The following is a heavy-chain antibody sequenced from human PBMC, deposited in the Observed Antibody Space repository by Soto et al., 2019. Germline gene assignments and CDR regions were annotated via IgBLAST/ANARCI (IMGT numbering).Heavy chain of an antibody. CDR3: AKGPYYYDSSGLYWFDP. Sequence: GGSLRLSCAASGFTFSSYAMSWVRQAPGKGLEWVSAISGSGGSTYYADSVKGRFTISRDNSKNTLYLQMNSLRAEDTAVYYCAKGPYYYDSSGLYWFDPWGQGTLVTVSS. J-gene: IGHJ5*02. CDR1: GFTFSSYA. CDR2: ISGSGGST. V-gene: IGHV3-23*01. D-gene: IGHD3-22*01.